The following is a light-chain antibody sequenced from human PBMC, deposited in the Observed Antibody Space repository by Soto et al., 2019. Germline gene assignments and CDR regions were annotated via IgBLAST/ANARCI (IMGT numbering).Light chain of an antibody. J-gene: IGLJ1*01. Sequence: QSALTQPASVSGSPGQSITISCTATSSDVGSYNLVSWYQQHPGKAPKLMIYEGSKRPSGVSNRFSGSKSGNTASLTISGLQAEDEADYYCCSYAGSNTYVFGTGTKVTVL. CDR3: CSYAGSNTYV. CDR2: EGS. V-gene: IGLV2-23*01. CDR1: SSDVGSYNL.